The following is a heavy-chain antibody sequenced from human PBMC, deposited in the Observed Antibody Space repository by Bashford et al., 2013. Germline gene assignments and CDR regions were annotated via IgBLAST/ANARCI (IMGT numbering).Heavy chain of an antibody. CDR2: TSAHTGHT. CDR3: ARVIDTPTPLTDY. J-gene: IGHJ4*02. Sequence: VASVKVSCQASGYVFPTYGITWVRQAPGQGLEWMGWTSAHTGHTHYVQKFQGRVTMTTDTSTYTGYLELRNLRYDDTAVYYCARVIDTPTPLTDYWGQGTLVTVSS. D-gene: IGHD3-9*01. V-gene: IGHV1-18*01. CDR1: GYVFPTYG.